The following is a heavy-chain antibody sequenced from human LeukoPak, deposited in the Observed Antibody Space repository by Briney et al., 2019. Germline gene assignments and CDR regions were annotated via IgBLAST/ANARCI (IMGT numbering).Heavy chain of an antibody. J-gene: IGHJ4*02. V-gene: IGHV3-23*01. CDR1: GFAFSVYA. CDR3: AKGDVVAPIDY. D-gene: IGHD2-21*01. Sequence: GGSLRLSCTASGFAFSVYAMSWLRQPPGKGLEWVSTINANSGTTSSAASVRGRFTISRDNSKNTLYLQMNSLREDDTALYYCAKGDVVAPIDYWGQGTLITVSS. CDR2: INANSGTT.